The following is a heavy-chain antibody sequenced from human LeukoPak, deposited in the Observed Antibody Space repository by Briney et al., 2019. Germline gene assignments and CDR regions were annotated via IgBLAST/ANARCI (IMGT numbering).Heavy chain of an antibody. V-gene: IGHV5-51*01. CDR3: ARHRRATVNHYYYGMDV. J-gene: IGHJ6*02. D-gene: IGHD4-17*01. CDR1: GYSFTSYW. Sequence: GESLQISCKGSGYSFTSYWIGWVRRLPGRGLEWMGIIYPGDSDTRYSPSFQGQVTISADKSISTAYLQWSSLKASDTAMYYCARHRRATVNHYYYGMDVWGQGTTVTVSS. CDR2: IYPGDSDT.